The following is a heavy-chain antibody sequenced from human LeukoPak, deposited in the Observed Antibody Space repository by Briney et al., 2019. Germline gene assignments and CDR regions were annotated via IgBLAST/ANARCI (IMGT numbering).Heavy chain of an antibody. D-gene: IGHD6-6*01. J-gene: IGHJ6*03. V-gene: IGHV4-39*07. Sequence: SETLSLTCTVSGVSISSDSYFWGWIRQSPGKGLEWIGSIYYSGSTHYNPSLKSRVTISLDTSKNQFSLRLTSVTAADTAVYYCARDRGSSSYYYYYYMDVWGKGTTVTVSS. CDR3: ARDRGSSSYYYYYYMDV. CDR2: IYYSGST. CDR1: GVSISSDSYF.